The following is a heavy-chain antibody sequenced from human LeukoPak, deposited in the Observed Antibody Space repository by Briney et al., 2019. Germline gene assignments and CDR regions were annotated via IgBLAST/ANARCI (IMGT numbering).Heavy chain of an antibody. V-gene: IGHV3-23*01. J-gene: IGHJ4*02. D-gene: IGHD1-7*01. Sequence: GGSLRLSCAASGFTFSSYAMSWVRQAPGKGLEWVSSITGSGGSTYYGDSVKGRFTISRDNSKNTLYLQMNSPRAEDTAVYYCAKDRRLELLFDYWGQGTLVTVSS. CDR1: GFTFSSYA. CDR2: ITGSGGST. CDR3: AKDRRLELLFDY.